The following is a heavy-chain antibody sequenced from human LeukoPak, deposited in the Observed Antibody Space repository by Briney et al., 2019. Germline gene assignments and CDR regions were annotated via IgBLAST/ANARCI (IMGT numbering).Heavy chain of an antibody. Sequence: GGSLRLSCTASGFTFGDYAMSWVRQAPGKGLEWVSGISGSGGSTYYADSVKGRFTISRDNSKNTLYLQMNSLRAEDTAVYYCAKEGGELLWFGDPSSRYFDYWGQGTLVTVSS. J-gene: IGHJ4*02. CDR1: GFTFGDYA. CDR2: ISGSGGST. CDR3: AKEGGELLWFGDPSSRYFDY. V-gene: IGHV3-23*01. D-gene: IGHD3-10*01.